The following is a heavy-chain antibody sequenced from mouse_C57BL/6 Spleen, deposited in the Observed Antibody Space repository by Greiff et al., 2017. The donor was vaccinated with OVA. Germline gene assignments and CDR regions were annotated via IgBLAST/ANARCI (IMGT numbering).Heavy chain of an antibody. CDR1: GYSITSDY. CDR2: ISYSGST. V-gene: IGHV3-8*01. D-gene: IGHD1-1*01. J-gene: IGHJ2*01. Sequence: EVKLVESGPGLAKPSQTLSLTCSVTGYSITSDYWNWIRKFPGNKLEYMGYISYSGSTYYNPSLKSRISITRDTSKNQYCLQLNSVTTEDTATYYCARSPYYEFYYFDYWGQGTTLTVSS. CDR3: ARSPYYEFYYFDY.